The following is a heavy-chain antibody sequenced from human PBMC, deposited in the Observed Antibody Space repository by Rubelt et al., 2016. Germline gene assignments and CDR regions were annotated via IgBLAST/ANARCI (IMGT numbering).Heavy chain of an antibody. CDR3: ARDPLPVRGVIMTPTH. Sequence: QVQLVQSGAEVKKPGASVKVSCKASGYTFTSYGISWVRQAPGQGLEWMGWISAYNGNTNYAQNCKGRVTMTTDTSTSTAYMELRSLRSDDTAVYYCARDPLPVRGVIMTPTHWGQGTLVTVSS. CDR2: ISAYNGNT. D-gene: IGHD3-10*01. V-gene: IGHV1-18*01. CDR1: GYTFTSYG. J-gene: IGHJ4*02.